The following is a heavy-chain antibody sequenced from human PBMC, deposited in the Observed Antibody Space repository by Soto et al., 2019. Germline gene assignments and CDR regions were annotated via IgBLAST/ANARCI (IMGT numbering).Heavy chain of an antibody. D-gene: IGHD3-22*01. CDR2: VYHTGDT. CDR3: ARCAYDKTGFFRSHWYFDL. J-gene: IGHJ2*01. Sequence: QVQLHESGPGLVKPSETLSLTCTVSGASITSGSYYWTWLRHSPGVGLEWIGFVYHTGDTDFNPSLKSRVSTSLETSKDQFFLQLNSVTAADTALYYCARCAYDKTGFFRSHWYFDLWGRGTLVTVSS. V-gene: IGHV4-61*01. CDR1: GASITSGSYY.